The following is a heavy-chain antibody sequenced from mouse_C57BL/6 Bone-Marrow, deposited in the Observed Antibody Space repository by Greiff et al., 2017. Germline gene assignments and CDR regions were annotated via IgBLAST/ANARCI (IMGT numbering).Heavy chain of an antibody. D-gene: IGHD2-2*01. Sequence: EVKLMESGPGMVKPSQSLSLTCTVTGYSITSGYDWHWIRHFPGNKLEWMGYISYSGSTNYNPSLKSRISITHDTSKNHFFLKLNSVTTEDTATYYCARDKQDGYDGAWFAYWGQGTLVTVSA. CDR1: GYSITSGYD. V-gene: IGHV3-1*01. J-gene: IGHJ3*01. CDR3: ARDKQDGYDGAWFAY. CDR2: ISYSGST.